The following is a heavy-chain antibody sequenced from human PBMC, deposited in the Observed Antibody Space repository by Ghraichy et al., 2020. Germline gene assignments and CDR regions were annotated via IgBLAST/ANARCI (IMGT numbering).Heavy chain of an antibody. J-gene: IGHJ6*02. V-gene: IGHV1-46*01. CDR3: ARATTVLTGAAGMDV. D-gene: IGHD4-23*01. Sequence: ASVKVSCKASGYTFTNYYIHWVRQAPGQGLEWMGIINPSGGSTSYAQKFQGRVTMTRDTSTSTVYLELSSLRSEDTAVYCCARATTVLTGAAGMDVWGQGTTVTVSS. CDR2: INPSGGST. CDR1: GYTFTNYY.